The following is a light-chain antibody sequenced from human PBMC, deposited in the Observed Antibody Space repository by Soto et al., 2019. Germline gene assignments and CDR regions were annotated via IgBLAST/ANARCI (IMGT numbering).Light chain of an antibody. CDR1: QSISSW. V-gene: IGKV1-5*03. Sequence: DIPMTQSPSTLSASVGDRVTITCRASQSISSWLAWYQQKPGKAPKLLIYIASSLESGVPSRFSGSGSGTEFTLTISSLQPDDFAAYYCQHYNSYSLYTFGQGTKLEIK. CDR2: IAS. CDR3: QHYNSYSLYT. J-gene: IGKJ2*01.